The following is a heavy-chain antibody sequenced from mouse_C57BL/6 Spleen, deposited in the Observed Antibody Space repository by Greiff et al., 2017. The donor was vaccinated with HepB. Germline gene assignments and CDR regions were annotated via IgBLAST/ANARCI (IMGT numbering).Heavy chain of an antibody. CDR1: GYTFTSYW. D-gene: IGHD2-3*01. CDR2: IDPSDSET. Sequence: QVQLKQPGAELVRPGSSVKLSCKASGYTFTSYWMHWVKQRPIQGLEWIGNIDPSDSETHYNQKFKDKATLTVDKSSSTAYMQLSSLTSEDSAVYYCARGPYDCYYEYWGQGTTLTVSS. V-gene: IGHV1-52*01. CDR3: ARGPYDCYYEY. J-gene: IGHJ2*01.